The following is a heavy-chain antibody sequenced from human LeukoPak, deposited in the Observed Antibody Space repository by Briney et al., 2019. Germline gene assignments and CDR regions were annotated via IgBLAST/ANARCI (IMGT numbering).Heavy chain of an antibody. CDR2: IYDSGST. V-gene: IGHV4-59*01. Sequence: PSETLSLTCTVSGGSISSYYWSWIRQPPGKGLEWIGYIYDSGSTNHNPSLKSRVTISVDTSKNQFSLKLSSVTAADTAVYYCARGTYSSSSRWFDPWGQGTLVTVSS. CDR3: ARGTYSSSSRWFDP. J-gene: IGHJ5*02. CDR1: GGSISSYY. D-gene: IGHD6-6*01.